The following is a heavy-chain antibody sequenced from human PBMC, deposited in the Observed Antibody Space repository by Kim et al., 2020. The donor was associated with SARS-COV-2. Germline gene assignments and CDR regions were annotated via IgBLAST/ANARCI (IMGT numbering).Heavy chain of an antibody. V-gene: IGHV1-24*01. D-gene: IGHD2-8*01. Sequence: ASVKVSCKVSGYTLTELSMHWVRQATGKGLEWMGGFDPEDGETIYAQKFQGRVTMTEDTSTDTAYMELSSLRSEDTAVYYCATLTVLMVYDRYWYVDLWGRGTLVTVSS. J-gene: IGHJ2*01. CDR2: FDPEDGET. CDR1: GYTLTELS. CDR3: ATLTVLMVYDRYWYVDL.